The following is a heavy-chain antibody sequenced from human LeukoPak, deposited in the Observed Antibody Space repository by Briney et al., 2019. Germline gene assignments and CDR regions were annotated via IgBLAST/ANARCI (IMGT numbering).Heavy chain of an antibody. Sequence: GGSLRLSCAASGFTFASYAMSWVRQAPGKGLEWVSATSGNGVKTYYADSVKGRFTISRDNAKNSLYLQMNSLRAEDTAVYYCARDGCGYYCTGTRYFDYWGQGTLVTVSS. CDR3: ARDGCGYYCTGTRYFDY. CDR2: TSGNGVKT. J-gene: IGHJ4*02. V-gene: IGHV3-23*01. D-gene: IGHD3-22*01. CDR1: GFTFASYA.